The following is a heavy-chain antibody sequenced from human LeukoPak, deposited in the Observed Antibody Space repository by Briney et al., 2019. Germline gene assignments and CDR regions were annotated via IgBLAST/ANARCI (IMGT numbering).Heavy chain of an antibody. Sequence: GGSLRLSCAASGFTFSTYCMHWVRQAPGKGPMWVSRIYPDGTLTNHADSVKARFIVSRDNARNTVYLQMNSLRVEDTAVYYCVRDFRSADYWGQGTLVTVSS. J-gene: IGHJ4*02. V-gene: IGHV3-74*01. CDR3: VRDFRSADY. CDR2: IYPDGTLT. CDR1: GFTFSTYC.